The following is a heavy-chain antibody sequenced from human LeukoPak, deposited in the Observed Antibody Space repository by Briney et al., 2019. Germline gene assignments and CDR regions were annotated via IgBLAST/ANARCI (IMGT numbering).Heavy chain of an antibody. CDR2: ISGSGGST. CDR3: AKDSGKPVTFFDY. CDR1: GFTFSSYA. V-gene: IGHV3-23*01. D-gene: IGHD2-21*02. J-gene: IGHJ4*02. Sequence: GGSLRLSCAASGFTFSSYAMSWVRQAPGKGLEWVSAISGSGGSTYYADSVKGRFTISRDNSKNTLYLQMNSLRAEETAVYYCAKDSGKPVTFFDYWGQGTLVTVSS.